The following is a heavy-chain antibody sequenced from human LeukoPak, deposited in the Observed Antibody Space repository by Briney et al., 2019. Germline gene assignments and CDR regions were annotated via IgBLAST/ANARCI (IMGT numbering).Heavy chain of an antibody. CDR2: ISSNGNTM. V-gene: IGHV3-48*02. J-gene: IGHJ4*02. CDR1: GFTFSNYG. D-gene: IGHD5-12*01. CDR3: AREGSDYDFEY. Sequence: GGALRLSCAASGFTFSNYGMNWVRQAPGKGLQWVSYISSNGNTMYYADSVKGRFTISRDNARNSLHLQMNSLRDKDTAMYYCAREGSDYDFEYWGQGTLVTVSS.